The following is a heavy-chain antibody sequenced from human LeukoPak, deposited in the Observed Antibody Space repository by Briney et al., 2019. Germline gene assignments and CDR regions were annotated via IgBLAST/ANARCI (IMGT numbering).Heavy chain of an antibody. D-gene: IGHD6-13*01. CDR2: IKGDGSEI. J-gene: IGHJ4*02. Sequence: GGSLRLSCAASGFTLGIHWMSWVRQAPGKGLEWVASIKGDGSEIYYVDSVKGRFTISRDNAKKLLYLQMNSLRAEDTAVYYCVRAPIVAAGLVDSWGQGTLVTVSS. CDR3: VRAPIVAAGLVDS. V-gene: IGHV3-7*04. CDR1: GFTLGIHW.